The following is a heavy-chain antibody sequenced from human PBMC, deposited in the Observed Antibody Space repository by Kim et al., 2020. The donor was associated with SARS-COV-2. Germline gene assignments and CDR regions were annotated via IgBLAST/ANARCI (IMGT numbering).Heavy chain of an antibody. V-gene: IGHV3-7*03. Sequence: GGSLRLSCAASGFTFDTQWLSWVRQAPGKGLEWVASIKGDGSETTYVDSVKGRFTISRDNADNSVFLQMNSLRREDTAVYFCARLFTWYGVSEYFRDWGQGAQVSVSS. D-gene: IGHD6-13*01. J-gene: IGHJ1*01. CDR3: ARLFTWYGVSEYFRD. CDR1: GFTFDTQW. CDR2: IKGDGSET.